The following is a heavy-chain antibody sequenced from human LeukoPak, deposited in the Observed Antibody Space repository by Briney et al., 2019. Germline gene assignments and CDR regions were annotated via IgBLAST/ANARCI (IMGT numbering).Heavy chain of an antibody. D-gene: IGHD5-18*01. CDR1: GLTFSNAW. V-gene: IGHV3-15*07. Sequence: GGSLRLSCAVSGLTFSNAWINWVRQAPGKGLEWVGRIKSKNDGGTIDYAAPVKGRFIISRDDTKNMVYLQMKSLKTEDTAVYYCAGRVTGYSSGYVYWGQGTLVTVSS. CDR2: IKSKNDGGTI. CDR3: AGRVTGYSSGYVY. J-gene: IGHJ4*02.